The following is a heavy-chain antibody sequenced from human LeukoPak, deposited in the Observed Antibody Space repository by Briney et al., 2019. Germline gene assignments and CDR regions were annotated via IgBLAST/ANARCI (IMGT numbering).Heavy chain of an antibody. V-gene: IGHV1-18*01. CDR2: ISAYNGNT. J-gene: IGHJ4*02. Sequence: EASVKVSCKASGYTFTSYGISWVRQAPGQGLEWMGWISAYNGNTNYAQKLQGSVTMTTDTSTSTAYMELRSLRSDDTAVYYCARERGVGADHGYYFDYWGQGTLVTVSS. CDR3: ARERGVGADHGYYFDY. D-gene: IGHD1-26*01. CDR1: GYTFTSYG.